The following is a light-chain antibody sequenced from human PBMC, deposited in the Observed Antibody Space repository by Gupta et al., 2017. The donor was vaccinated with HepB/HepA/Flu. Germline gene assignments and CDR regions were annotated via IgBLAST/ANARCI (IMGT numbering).Light chain of an antibody. Sequence: LVMTQSPATLSVSPGERATLSCRASQSVSRNLAWYQQKDGQAPRLLIYAASTRATGIPARFSGSGSGTEFTLTISSLQPEDFAFYYCQQYNNWPPLTFGGGTKVEIK. J-gene: IGKJ4*01. CDR1: QSVSRN. CDR2: AAS. CDR3: QQYNNWPPLT. V-gene: IGKV3-15*01.